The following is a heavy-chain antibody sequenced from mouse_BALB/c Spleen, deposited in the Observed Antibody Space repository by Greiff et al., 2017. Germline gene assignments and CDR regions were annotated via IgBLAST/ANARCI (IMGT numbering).Heavy chain of an antibody. CDR2: ISSGGSYT. CDR1: GFTFSSYA. J-gene: IGHJ4*01. CDR3: ARFTTATLYAMDY. V-gene: IGHV5-9-4*01. Sequence: DVQLVESGGGLVKPGGSLKLSCAAFGFTFSSYAMSWVRQSPEKRLEWVAEISSGGSYTYYPDTVTGRFTISRDNAKNTLYLEMSSLRSEDTAMYYCARFTTATLYAMDYWGQGTSVTVSS. D-gene: IGHD1-2*01.